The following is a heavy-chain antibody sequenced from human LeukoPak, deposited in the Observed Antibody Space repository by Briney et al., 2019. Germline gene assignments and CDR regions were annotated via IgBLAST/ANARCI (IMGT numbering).Heavy chain of an antibody. V-gene: IGHV4-59*01. CDR1: GGSISSYY. J-gene: IGHJ6*02. D-gene: IGHD2-2*01. CDR2: IDYSGST. Sequence: SETLSLTCTVSGGSISSYYWSWIRQPPGKGLGWIGYIDYSGSTNYNPSLKSRVTTSVDTSKNQFSLKLSSVTAADTAMYYCARASSSYYGMGVWGQGTTVTVSS. CDR3: ARASSSYYGMGV.